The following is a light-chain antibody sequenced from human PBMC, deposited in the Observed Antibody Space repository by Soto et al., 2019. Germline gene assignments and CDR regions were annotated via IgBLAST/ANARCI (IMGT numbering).Light chain of an antibody. J-gene: IGLJ3*02. Sequence: QSALTQPASVSGSLGQSISISGTGTSSDIGSYNLVSWYQQYPGKAPKLMILEVSERPSGVSNRFSGSKSGDTASLTISGLQAEDEADYYCCSYAGSGKVVFGGGTKLTVL. CDR2: EVS. CDR3: CSYAGSGKVV. CDR1: SSDIGSYNL. V-gene: IGLV2-23*02.